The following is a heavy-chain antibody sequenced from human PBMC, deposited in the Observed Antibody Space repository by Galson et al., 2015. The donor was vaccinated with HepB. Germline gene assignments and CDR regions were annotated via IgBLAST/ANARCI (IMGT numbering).Heavy chain of an antibody. CDR3: ARDKLVAAAPLDY. Sequence: SLRLSCAASGFTFSNYGMQWVRQAPGKGLEWVALIWSDGTNKYYAGSVKGRFTISRDNNKNTLYLQVDSLRGEDTAVYYCARDKLVAAAPLDYWGQGTLVTVSS. D-gene: IGHD6-13*01. CDR2: IWSDGTNK. V-gene: IGHV3-33*01. CDR1: GFTFSNYG. J-gene: IGHJ4*02.